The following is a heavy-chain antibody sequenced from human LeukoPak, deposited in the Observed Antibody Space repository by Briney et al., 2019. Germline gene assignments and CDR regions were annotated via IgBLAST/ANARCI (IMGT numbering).Heavy chain of an antibody. D-gene: IGHD4-17*01. CDR1: GGSFSGYY. V-gene: IGHV4-34*01. J-gene: IGHJ4*02. CDR3: ARLGYGVGY. CDR2: INHSGGT. Sequence: ASETLSLTCAVYGGSFSGYYWSWIRQPPGKGLEWIGEINHSGGTNYNPSLKSRVTISVDTSKNQFSLKLSSVTAADTAVYYCARLGYGVGYWGQGTLVTVSS.